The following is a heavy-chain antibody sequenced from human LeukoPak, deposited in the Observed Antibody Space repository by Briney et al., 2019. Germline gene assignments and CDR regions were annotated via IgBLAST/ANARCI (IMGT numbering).Heavy chain of an antibody. CDR1: GGTFSSYA. CDR2: IIPILGIA. V-gene: IGHV1-69*04. CDR3: ASDNKVTAMGDYFDY. J-gene: IGHJ4*02. Sequence: SVNVSCKASGGTFSSYAISWVRQAPGQGLVWMGRIIPILGIANYAQKFQGRVTITADKSTSTAYMELSSLRSEDTAVYYCASDNKVTAMGDYFDYWGQGTLVTVSS. D-gene: IGHD5-18*01.